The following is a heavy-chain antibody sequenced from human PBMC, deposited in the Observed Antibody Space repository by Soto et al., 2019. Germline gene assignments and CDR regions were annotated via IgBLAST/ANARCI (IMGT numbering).Heavy chain of an antibody. CDR3: ARDRRVLLWFGESPSLDY. Sequence: GPSVKVSCKASGYTFTGYYMHWVRQAPGQGLEWMGWINPNSGGTNYAQKFQGRVTMTRDTSISTAYMELSRLRSDDTAVYYCARDRRVLLWFGESPSLDYWGQGTLVTVSS. CDR2: INPNSGGT. D-gene: IGHD3-10*01. CDR1: GYTFTGYY. V-gene: IGHV1-2*02. J-gene: IGHJ4*01.